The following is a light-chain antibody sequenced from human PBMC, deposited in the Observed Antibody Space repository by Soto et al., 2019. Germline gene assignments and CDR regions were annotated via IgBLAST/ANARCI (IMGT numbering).Light chain of an antibody. Sequence: DIQMTQSPSTLSASVGDRVTITCRASQSISSWLAWYQQKPGKAPKLLIYDASSLESGVPSRFSGSGSGTEFTLTISSLQPDDFATYYCQQYDDWPPSTFGQGTKVEIK. J-gene: IGKJ1*01. CDR2: DAS. CDR3: QQYDDWPPST. CDR1: QSISSW. V-gene: IGKV1-5*01.